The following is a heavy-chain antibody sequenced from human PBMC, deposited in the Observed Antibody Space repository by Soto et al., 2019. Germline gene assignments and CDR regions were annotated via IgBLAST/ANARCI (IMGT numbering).Heavy chain of an antibody. CDR2: IYWDDDK. CDR3: AHRPFNSAGHAAYDI. D-gene: IGHD5-18*01. V-gene: IGHV2-5*02. CDR1: GFSLSARGEG. J-gene: IGHJ3*02. Sequence: QITLKESGPALVKPTETLTLTCTFSGFSLSARGEGVGWIRQPPGKALEWLAIIYWDDDKRYSPSLRTTFTTTKDTSKNQVFLTMPSMAPVDTATYFCAHRPFNSAGHAAYDIWGPGTMVTVSS.